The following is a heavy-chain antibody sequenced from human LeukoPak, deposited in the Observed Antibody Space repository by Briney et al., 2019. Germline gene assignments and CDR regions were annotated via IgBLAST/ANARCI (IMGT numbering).Heavy chain of an antibody. CDR2: INHSGST. J-gene: IGHJ4*02. CDR3: ARIHGAYPFDY. CDR1: GGSFSGYY. D-gene: IGHD4/OR15-4a*01. V-gene: IGHV4-34*01. Sequence: SETLSLTCAVYGGSFSGYYWSWIRQPPGKGLEWIGEINHSGSTNYNPSLKSRVTISVDTSKNQFSLKLSSVTAADTAVYYCARIHGAYPFDYWGQGTLVTVSS.